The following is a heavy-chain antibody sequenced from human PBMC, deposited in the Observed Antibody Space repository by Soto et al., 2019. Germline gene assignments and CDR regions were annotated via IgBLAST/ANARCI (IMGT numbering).Heavy chain of an antibody. CDR2: INPSGGST. Sequence: ASVKVSCKASGYTFTSYYMHWVRQAPGQGLEWMGIINPSGGSTSYAQKFQGRVTMTRDTSTSTVYMELSSLRSEDTAVYYCARSGRIGVVPGDLDYWGQGTLVTVSS. J-gene: IGHJ4*02. V-gene: IGHV1-46*01. D-gene: IGHD3-3*01. CDR3: ARSGRIGVVPGDLDY. CDR1: GYTFTSYY.